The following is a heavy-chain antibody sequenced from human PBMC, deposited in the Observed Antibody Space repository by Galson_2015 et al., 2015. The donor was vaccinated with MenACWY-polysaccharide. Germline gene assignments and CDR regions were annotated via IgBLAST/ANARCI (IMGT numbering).Heavy chain of an antibody. CDR3: ARLRGLGGQFYCDF. V-gene: IGHV5-51*03. Sequence: QSGAEVKKPGESLKISCKASGYIFNNYCIGWVRQMPDKGLEWMGRIFPDNSDPRYSPSFQGQVTVSVDKSTSTAYLHLSGLKASDTGMYYCARLRGLGGQFYCDFWGQGSLVTVSS. J-gene: IGHJ4*02. CDR2: IFPDNSDP. CDR1: GYIFNNYC. D-gene: IGHD4-23*01.